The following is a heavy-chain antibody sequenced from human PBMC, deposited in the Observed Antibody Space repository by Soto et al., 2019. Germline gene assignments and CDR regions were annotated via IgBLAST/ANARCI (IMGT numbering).Heavy chain of an antibody. Sequence: LSLTCTVSGGSISSGGYYWSWIRQHPGKGLEWIGYIYYSGSTYYNPSLKSRVTISVDTSKNQFSLKLSSVTAADTAVYYCARGESYSSSWNRFDPWGEGTLVTVSS. J-gene: IGHJ5*02. CDR3: ARGESYSSSWNRFDP. D-gene: IGHD6-13*01. V-gene: IGHV4-31*03. CDR2: IYYSGST. CDR1: GGSISSGGYY.